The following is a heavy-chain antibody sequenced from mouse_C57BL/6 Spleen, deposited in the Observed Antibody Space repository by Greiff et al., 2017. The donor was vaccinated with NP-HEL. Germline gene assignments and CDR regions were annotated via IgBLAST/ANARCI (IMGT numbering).Heavy chain of an antibody. V-gene: IGHV1-53*01. CDR1: GYTFTSYW. CDR2: INPSNGGT. J-gene: IGHJ4*01. CDR3: AREEDYYGSKDGDYAMDY. Sequence: QVQLKQPGTELVKPGASVKLSCKASGYTFTSYWMHWVKQRPGQGLEWIGNINPSNGGTNYNEKFKSKATLTVDKSSSTAYMQLSSLTSEDSAVYYCAREEDYYGSKDGDYAMDYWGQGTSVTVSS. D-gene: IGHD1-1*01.